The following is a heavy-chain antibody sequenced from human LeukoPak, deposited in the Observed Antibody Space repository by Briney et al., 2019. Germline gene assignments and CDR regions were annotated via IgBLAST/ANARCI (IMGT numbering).Heavy chain of an antibody. V-gene: IGHV3-23*01. CDR3: AKGQELDDGVFDS. Sequence: GGSLRLSCAASGFTFSSIAMSWVRQAPGKGLEWVSAIRSNGETVYNADSVKCRFTISRDNSRQTLFLQMSSLRVEDTATYYCAKGQELDDGVFDSWGQGTLVTVSS. D-gene: IGHD1-1*01. CDR1: GFTFSSIA. J-gene: IGHJ4*02. CDR2: IRSNGETV.